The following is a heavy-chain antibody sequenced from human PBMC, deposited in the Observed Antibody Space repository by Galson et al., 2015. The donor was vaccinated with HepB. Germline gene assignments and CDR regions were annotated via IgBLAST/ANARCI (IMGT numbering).Heavy chain of an antibody. Sequence: SLRLSCAASGFTFSSHSLHWVRQAPGKGLEWVTVISYDGSNKYYADSVKGRFTVSRDNSKNTLYLQMNSLRPEDTAVYYCVRPTHTSAWTPWGQGTLVTVS. CDR3: VRPTHTSAWTP. CDR1: GFTFSSHS. D-gene: IGHD6-19*01. CDR2: ISYDGSNK. V-gene: IGHV3-30*04. J-gene: IGHJ5*02.